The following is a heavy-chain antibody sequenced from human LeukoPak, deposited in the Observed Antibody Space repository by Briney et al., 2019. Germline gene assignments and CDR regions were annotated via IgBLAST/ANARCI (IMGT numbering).Heavy chain of an antibody. D-gene: IGHD2-2*01. CDR3: AREVIVPGATGVNYFDP. V-gene: IGHV1-69*04. J-gene: IGHJ5*02. Sequence: SVKVSCKASGGTFSSYAISWVRQAPGQGLEWMGRIIPILGIANYAQKFQGRVTITADKSTSTAYMELSSLRSEDTAVYYCAREVIVPGATGVNYFDPWGQGTLVTVSS. CDR1: GGTFSSYA. CDR2: IIPILGIA.